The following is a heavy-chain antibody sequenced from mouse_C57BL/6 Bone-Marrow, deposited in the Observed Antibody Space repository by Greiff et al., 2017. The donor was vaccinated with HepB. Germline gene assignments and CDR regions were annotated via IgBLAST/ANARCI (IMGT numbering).Heavy chain of an antibody. CDR3: ASPSWDQAY. Sequence: DVKLQESGGGLVKPGGSLKLSCAASGFTFSDYGMHWVRQAPEKGLEWVAYISSGSSTIYYADTVKGRFTISRDNAKNTLFLQMTSLRSEDTAMYYCASPSWDQAYWGQGTLVTVSA. D-gene: IGHD4-1*01. CDR2: ISSGSSTI. V-gene: IGHV5-17*01. J-gene: IGHJ3*01. CDR1: GFTFSDYG.